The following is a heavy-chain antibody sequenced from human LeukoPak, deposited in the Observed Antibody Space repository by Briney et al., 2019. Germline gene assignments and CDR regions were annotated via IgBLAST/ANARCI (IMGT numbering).Heavy chain of an antibody. V-gene: IGHV4-31*03. J-gene: IGHJ5*02. CDR3: ARDIRQQLPHWFDP. CDR2: IYYSGST. CDR1: GGSISSGGYY. Sequence: SETLSLTCTVSGGSISSGGYYWSWIRQYPGKGLEWIGYIYYSGSTYYNPSLKSRVTISVDTSKNQFSLKLSSVTAADTAVYYCARDIRQQLPHWFDPWGQGTLVTVSS. D-gene: IGHD6-13*01.